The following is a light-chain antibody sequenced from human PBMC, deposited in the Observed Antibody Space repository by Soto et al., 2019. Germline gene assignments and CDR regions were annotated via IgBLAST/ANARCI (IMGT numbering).Light chain of an antibody. CDR1: QSIGSY. Sequence: DIQLTQSPSSLSASIGDRVTITCRASQSIGSYLGWYQHKQGKAPKLLMFGASYLKGGVPSRFSGSGSGTELTLPITSRQNEDFATYYCQQNYSTLSYTFGQGTKLEIK. CDR3: QQNYSTLSYT. CDR2: GAS. V-gene: IGKV1-39*01. J-gene: IGKJ2*01.